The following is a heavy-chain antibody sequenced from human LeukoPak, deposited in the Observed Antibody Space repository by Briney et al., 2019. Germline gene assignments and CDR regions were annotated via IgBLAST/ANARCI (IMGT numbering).Heavy chain of an antibody. CDR1: GGSISSSSYY. V-gene: IGHV4-39*07. CDR2: IYYSGST. J-gene: IGHJ5*02. CDR3: ARASGSYYGFNWFDP. D-gene: IGHD1-26*01. Sequence: SETLSLTCTFSGGSISSSSYYWVWIRQPPGKGLEWIGSIYYSGSTYYNPSLKSRVTISVDTSKNQFSLKLSSVTAADTAVYYCARASGSYYGFNWFDPWGQGTLVTVSS.